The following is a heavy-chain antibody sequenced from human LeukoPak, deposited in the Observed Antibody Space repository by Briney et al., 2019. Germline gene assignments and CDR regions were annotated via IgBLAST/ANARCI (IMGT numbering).Heavy chain of an antibody. V-gene: IGHV4-39*01. CDR1: GGSISSSSYY. D-gene: IGHD3-10*01. CDR2: IYYSGST. J-gene: IGHJ5*02. Sequence: SETLSLTCTVSGGSISSSSYYWGWIRQHPGKGLEWIGSIYYSGSTYYNPSLKSRVTISVDTSKNRFSLKLSSVTAADTAVYYCARQVGLLWFGELLPNWFDPWGQGTLVTVSS. CDR3: ARQVGLLWFGELLPNWFDP.